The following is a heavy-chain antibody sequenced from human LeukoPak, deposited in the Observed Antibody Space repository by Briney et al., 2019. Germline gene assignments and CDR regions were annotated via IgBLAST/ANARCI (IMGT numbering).Heavy chain of an antibody. D-gene: IGHD3-9*01. CDR3: ARVTYDILTGRSAYWYFDL. CDR1: GGSISSYY. J-gene: IGHJ2*01. Sequence: SETLSLTCTVSGGSISSYYWSWIRQPPGKGLEWIGYIYYSGSTNYNPSLKSRVTISVDRSKNQFSLKLSSVTAADTAVYYCARVTYDILTGRSAYWYFDLWGRGTLVTVSS. CDR2: IYYSGST. V-gene: IGHV4-59*12.